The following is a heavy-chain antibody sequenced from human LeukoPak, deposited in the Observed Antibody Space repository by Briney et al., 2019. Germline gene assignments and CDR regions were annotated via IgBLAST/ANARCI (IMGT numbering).Heavy chain of an antibody. V-gene: IGHV3-33*01. CDR3: ARAMRGSGSYYNYFDY. CDR1: GFTFSSYG. D-gene: IGHD3-10*01. Sequence: GGSLRLSCAASGFTFSSYGMHWVRQAPGKGLEWVAVIWSDGSNKSYADSVKGRFTTSRDNSKKTLYLQMNSLRAEDTAVYFCARAMRGSGSYYNYFDYWGQGTLVTVSS. J-gene: IGHJ4*02. CDR2: IWSDGSNK.